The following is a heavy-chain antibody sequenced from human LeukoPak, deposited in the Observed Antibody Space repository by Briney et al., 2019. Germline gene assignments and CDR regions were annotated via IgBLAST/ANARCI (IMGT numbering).Heavy chain of an antibody. Sequence: ASVKVSCKASGYTFTSYGISWVRQAPGQGLEWMGWISAYNGNTNYAQKFQGRVTMTTDTSTSTAYMELRSLRSDDAAVYYCARDLGDIVVVPAAISLPWGQGNLVTVSS. D-gene: IGHD2-2*01. V-gene: IGHV1-18*01. CDR1: GYTFTSYG. J-gene: IGHJ5*02. CDR3: ARDLGDIVVVPAAISLP. CDR2: ISAYNGNT.